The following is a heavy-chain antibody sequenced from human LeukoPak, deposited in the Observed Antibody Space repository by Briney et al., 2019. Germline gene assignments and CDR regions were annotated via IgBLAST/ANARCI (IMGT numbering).Heavy chain of an antibody. J-gene: IGHJ4*02. V-gene: IGHV3-23*01. CDR1: GFTFSSYA. Sequence: TGGSLRLSCAASGFTFSSYAMSWVRQAPGKGLEWVSAISGSGGSTYYADSVKGRFAISRDNSKNTLYLQMNSLRAEDTAVYYCAKDLRYSSSWQCPDYWGQGTLVTVSS. CDR3: AKDLRYSSSWQCPDY. D-gene: IGHD6-13*01. CDR2: ISGSGGST.